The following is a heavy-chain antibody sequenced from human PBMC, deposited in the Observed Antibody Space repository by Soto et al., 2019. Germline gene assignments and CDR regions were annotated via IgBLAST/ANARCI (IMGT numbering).Heavy chain of an antibody. CDR1: GFTFSEFG. D-gene: IGHD2-2*03. CDR2: IYGGGNGP. V-gene: IGHV3-23*01. J-gene: IGHJ4*02. Sequence: EVQVLESGGGLVQPGGSLRLSCAATGFTFSEFGMSWVRQAPGKGLEWVSRIYGGGNGPHYADSVKGRVTIARDNSKNTLYLQMNSLRAEDTAVYYCAKMEGMDPWAYCFDYWGQGPLVTVSS. CDR3: AKMEGMDPWAYCFDY.